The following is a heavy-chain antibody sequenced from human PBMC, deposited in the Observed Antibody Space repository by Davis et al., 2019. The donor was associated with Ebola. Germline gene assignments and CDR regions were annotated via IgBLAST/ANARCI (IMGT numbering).Heavy chain of an antibody. D-gene: IGHD6-19*01. CDR1: GFTFSSYA. CDR3: AKSPLSSGWLYFDY. J-gene: IGHJ4*02. V-gene: IGHV3-23*01. Sequence: GESLKISCAASGFTFSSYAMSWVHQAPGKGLEWVSAISGSGGSTYYADSVKGRFTISRDNSKNTLYLQMNSLRAEDTAVYYCAKSPLSSGWLYFDYWGQGTLVTVSS. CDR2: ISGSGGST.